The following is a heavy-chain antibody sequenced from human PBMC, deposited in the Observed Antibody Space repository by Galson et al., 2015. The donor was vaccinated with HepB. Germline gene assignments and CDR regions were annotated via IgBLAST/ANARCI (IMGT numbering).Heavy chain of an antibody. J-gene: IGHJ6*02. D-gene: IGHD6-13*01. Sequence: SLRLSCAASGFTFSSYAMHWVRQAPGKGLEWVAVISYDGSNKYYADSVKGRFTISRDNSKNTLYLQMNSLRAEDTAVYYCARDLGSAAGTCYYYGMDVWGQGTTVTVSS. CDR2: ISYDGSNK. CDR1: GFTFSSYA. V-gene: IGHV3-30-3*01. CDR3: ARDLGSAAGTCYYYGMDV.